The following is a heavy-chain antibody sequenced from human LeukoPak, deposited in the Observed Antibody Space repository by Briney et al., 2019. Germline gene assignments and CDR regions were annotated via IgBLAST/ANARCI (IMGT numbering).Heavy chain of an antibody. Sequence: GGSLRLSCAASGLTLSTYGMHWVRQAPGKGLEWVAMISYDGNSKQYADFVKGRFTISRDNSKNTLYLQMNSLRTEDTAVYHCARDKSTDGMDVWGQGTTVTVSS. CDR1: GLTLSTYG. J-gene: IGHJ6*02. CDR3: ARDKSTDGMDV. CDR2: ISYDGNSK. V-gene: IGHV3-30*03.